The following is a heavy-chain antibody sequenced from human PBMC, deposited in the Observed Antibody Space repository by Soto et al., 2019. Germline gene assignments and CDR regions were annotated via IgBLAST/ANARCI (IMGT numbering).Heavy chain of an antibody. CDR2: IYNGGRT. V-gene: IGHV4-30-4*01. J-gene: IGHJ4*02. CDR1: GDSISSDGYH. Sequence: SETLSLTCTVSGDSISSDGYHWSWIRQPPGKGLEWIGYIYNGGRTFYRPSLESRINMSLDATKDSYSLRLTSVTAADTAVYYCARAPVGMDSINFFDHWGQGILVTSPQ. CDR3: ARAPVGMDSINFFDH. D-gene: IGHD2-8*01.